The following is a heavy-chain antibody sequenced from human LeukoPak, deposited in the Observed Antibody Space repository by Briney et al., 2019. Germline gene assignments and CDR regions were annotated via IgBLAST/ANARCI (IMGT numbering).Heavy chain of an antibody. V-gene: IGHV3-23*01. CDR3: SKNIRDDNGFY. J-gene: IGHJ4*02. Sequence: PAGGSLRLSCAASGFPFSSYGMSWVRQAPGKGLEWVSAISGSGGSTYYADSVKGRFTISRDNSKNTLYLQMNSQRAEDTAVYYCSKNIRDDNGFYWGQGTLVTVSS. CDR2: ISGSGGST. D-gene: IGHD2-2*02. CDR1: GFPFSSYG.